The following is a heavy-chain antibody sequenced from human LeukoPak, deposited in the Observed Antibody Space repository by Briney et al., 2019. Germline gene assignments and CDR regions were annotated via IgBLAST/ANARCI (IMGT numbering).Heavy chain of an antibody. CDR1: GGSLSTYY. J-gene: IGHJ4*02. CDR2: IYHSGST. CDR3: ARGGGYASPIGY. Sequence: SETLSLTCTLSGGSLSTYYWSWLRQPPGKGLEWMGYIYHSGSTNYNPSLKSRVAISVDTSKNHLSLKLSSVLAADTSVYYCARGGGYASPIGYWGQGALVTVSS. D-gene: IGHD5-12*01. V-gene: IGHV4-59*01.